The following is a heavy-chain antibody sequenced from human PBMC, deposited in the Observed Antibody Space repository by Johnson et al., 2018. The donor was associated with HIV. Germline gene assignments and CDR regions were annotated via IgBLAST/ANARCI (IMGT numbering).Heavy chain of an antibody. D-gene: IGHD1-26*01. V-gene: IGHV3-30-3*01. CDR3: ARDLRVGAIDAFDI. J-gene: IGHJ3*02. CDR2: ISYDGSNK. CDR1: GFTFSSYV. Sequence: QVQLVESGGGVVQPGRSLRLSCAASGFTFSSYVMHWVRQAPGKGLEWVAVISYDGSNKYYADSVKGRFTISRDNSKNTLYLQMNSLRAEDTAVYYCARDLRVGAIDAFDIWGQGTMVTVSS.